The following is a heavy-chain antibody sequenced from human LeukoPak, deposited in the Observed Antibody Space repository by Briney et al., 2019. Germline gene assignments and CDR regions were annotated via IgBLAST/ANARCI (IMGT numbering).Heavy chain of an antibody. CDR1: GYTFTSYD. D-gene: IGHD7-27*01. Sequence: GASVKVSCKASGYTFTSYDINWVRQATGQGLEWMGWMNTNSGNTGYAQKFQGRVTMTRNTSISTAYMELSSLRSEDAAVYHCARGGPPGEGRNYMDVWGKGTTVTVSS. V-gene: IGHV1-8*01. J-gene: IGHJ6*03. CDR2: MNTNSGNT. CDR3: ARGGPPGEGRNYMDV.